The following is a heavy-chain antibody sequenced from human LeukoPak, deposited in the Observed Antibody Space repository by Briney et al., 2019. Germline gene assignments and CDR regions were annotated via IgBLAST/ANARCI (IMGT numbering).Heavy chain of an antibody. V-gene: IGHV1-18*01. CDR3: ARGIVKAYYFDY. CDR1: GYTFTSYG. J-gene: IGHJ4*02. CDR2: ISAYNGNT. Sequence: ASVKVSCKASGYTFTSYGISWVRQAPGQGLEWMGWISAYNGNTNYEQKLQGRVTMTTDTSTSTAYMELRSLRSNDTAVYYCARGIVKAYYFDYWGQGTLVTVSS. D-gene: IGHD3-16*02.